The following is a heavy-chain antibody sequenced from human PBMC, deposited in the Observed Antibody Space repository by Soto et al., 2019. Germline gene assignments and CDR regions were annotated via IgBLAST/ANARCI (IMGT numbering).Heavy chain of an antibody. CDR2: ITGSGGGT. V-gene: IGHV3-23*01. CDR3: STDPNGDYIGAFDN. D-gene: IGHD4-17*01. CDR1: RFSFSNYA. J-gene: IGHJ3*02. Sequence: EVQLLESGGRLVPPGGSLRLSCAGSRFSFSNYAMTWARQAPGEGLEWVSSITGSGGGTTYADSVKGRLTISRDNSKNILYLQMDSLRADDTAVYYCSTDPNGDYIGAFDNWGQGTMFTVSS.